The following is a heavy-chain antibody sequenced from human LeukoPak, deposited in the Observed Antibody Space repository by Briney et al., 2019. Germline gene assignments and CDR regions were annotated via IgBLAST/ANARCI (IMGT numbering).Heavy chain of an antibody. CDR3: ARDGYYYDSSGYYGKFDY. CDR1: GYTFTSYD. V-gene: IGHV1-8*03. D-gene: IGHD3-22*01. J-gene: IGHJ4*02. Sequence: ASVKVSCKASGYTFTSYDINWVRQAPGQGLEWMGWMNPNSGNTGYAQKFQGRVTITRNTSISTAYMELSSLRSEDTAVYYCARDGYYYDSSGYYGKFDYWGQGTLVTVSS. CDR2: MNPNSGNT.